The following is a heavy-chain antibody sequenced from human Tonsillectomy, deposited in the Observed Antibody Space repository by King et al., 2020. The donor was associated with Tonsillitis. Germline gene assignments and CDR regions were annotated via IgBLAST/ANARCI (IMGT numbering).Heavy chain of an antibody. CDR1: GFTFDEYA. CDR2: ISWNSGTI. Sequence: VQLVESGGGLVQPGRSLRLSCAASGFTFDEYAMHWVRQAPGKGLEWVSGISWNSGTIGYADSVKGRFTISRDNAKNSLYLQMNSLRAEDTALYYCAKDPGSRGGLLRSWFDPWGQGTLVTGSS. J-gene: IGHJ5*02. D-gene: IGHD3-16*01. CDR3: AKDPGSRGGLLRSWFDP. V-gene: IGHV3-9*01.